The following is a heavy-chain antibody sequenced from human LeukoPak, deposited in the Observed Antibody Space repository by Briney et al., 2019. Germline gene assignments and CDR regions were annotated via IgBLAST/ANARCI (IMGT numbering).Heavy chain of an antibody. J-gene: IGHJ5*02. CDR2: INSDESGT. CDR3: TRPTGNYYDSSAYYDS. CDR1: GFTFSTYW. Sequence: GGSLRLSCAASGFTFSTYWMHWVRQTPGKGLVWVSRINSDESGTSYADSVKGRFTISRDNAKNTLYLQMNSLRAEDTAVYYCTRPTGNYYDSSAYYDSWGQGTLVTVSS. D-gene: IGHD3-22*01. V-gene: IGHV3-74*01.